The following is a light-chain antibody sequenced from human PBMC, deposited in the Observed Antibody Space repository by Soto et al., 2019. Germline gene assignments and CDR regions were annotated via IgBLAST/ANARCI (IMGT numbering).Light chain of an antibody. Sequence: DIQMTQSPSSLSASVGDRVTITCRASQDIAYYLNWYQQKPGKAPKVLIYDASNLEAGVPSRFSGSGSGTDFTLTVSSLQPEDFATYYCQQTYSAPAITFGQGTRLEIK. CDR2: DAS. J-gene: IGKJ5*01. CDR3: QQTYSAPAIT. V-gene: IGKV1-39*01. CDR1: QDIAYY.